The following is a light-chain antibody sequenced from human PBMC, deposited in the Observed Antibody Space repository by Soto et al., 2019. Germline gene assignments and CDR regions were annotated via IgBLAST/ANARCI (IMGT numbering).Light chain of an antibody. J-gene: IGLJ2*01. V-gene: IGLV2-23*02. CDR3: CSYAGSSTVV. CDR2: DVS. CDR1: SSDVGGQNA. Sequence: QPVLTQPASVSGSPGQSITISCTGTSSDVGGQNAVSWYQQHPGKAPKFIIYDVSKRPSGVSSRFSGSKSGNTASLTISGLQAEDEADYYCCSYAGSSTVVFGGGTKLTVL.